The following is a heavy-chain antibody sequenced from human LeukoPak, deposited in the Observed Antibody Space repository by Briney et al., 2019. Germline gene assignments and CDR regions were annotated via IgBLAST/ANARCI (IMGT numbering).Heavy chain of an antibody. CDR1: GFTVSDFY. V-gene: IGHV3-53*01. J-gene: IGHJ4*02. D-gene: IGHD3-16*01. Sequence: QPGGSLRLSCAASGFTVSDFYMSWVRQAPGKGLEWVSLIYVSGDTYYTDSVKGRFTISRDTSENTLYLQMNSLRVEDTAVYYCARDRLQYFDYWGQGTLVTVSS. CDR2: IYVSGDT. CDR3: ARDRLQYFDY.